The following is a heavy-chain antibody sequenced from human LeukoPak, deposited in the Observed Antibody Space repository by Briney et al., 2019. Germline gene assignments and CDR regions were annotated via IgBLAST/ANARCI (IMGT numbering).Heavy chain of an antibody. D-gene: IGHD3/OR15-3a*01. V-gene: IGHV3-7*01. J-gene: IGHJ6*03. CDR1: GFTFSSYW. Sequence: PGGSLRLSCAASGFTFSSYWMSWVRQAPGKGLEWVANIKQDGSEKYYVDSVKGRFTISRDNAKNSLYLQMNSLRAEDTAVYYCARDLLDLGYYYYYYMDVWGKGTTVTVSS. CDR3: ARDLLDLGYYYYYYMDV. CDR2: IKQDGSEK.